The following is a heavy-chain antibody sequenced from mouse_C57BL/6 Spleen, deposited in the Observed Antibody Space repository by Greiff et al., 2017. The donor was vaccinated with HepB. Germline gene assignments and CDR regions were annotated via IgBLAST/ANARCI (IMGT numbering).Heavy chain of an antibody. V-gene: IGHV1-52*01. CDR2: IDPSDSET. J-gene: IGHJ4*01. D-gene: IGHD2-4*01. CDR1: GYTFTSYW. Sequence: VQLQQSGAELVRPGSSVKLSCKASGYTFTSYWMHWVKQRPIQGLEWIGNIDPSDSETHYNQKFKDKATLTVDKSSSTAYMQLSSLTSEDSAVYYCARGWVDYGYAMDYWGQGTSVTVSS. CDR3: ARGWVDYGYAMDY.